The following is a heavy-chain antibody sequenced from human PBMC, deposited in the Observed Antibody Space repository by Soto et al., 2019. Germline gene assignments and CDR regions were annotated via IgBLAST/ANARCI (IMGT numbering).Heavy chain of an antibody. J-gene: IGHJ4*02. CDR2: ISATGETI. CDR3: ASQLQGSGRKYYFHF. CDR1: GFNFSDFY. Sequence: QAQLVESGGALVKPGGSLRLSCAASGFNFSDFYISWIRQAPGKGLEWVSFISATGETIYYAESVKGRFTISRDNAQNSLDLQMNSLRDEDTAIYYGASQLQGSGRKYYFHFWGQGTLVTVSS. D-gene: IGHD1-1*01. V-gene: IGHV3-11*01.